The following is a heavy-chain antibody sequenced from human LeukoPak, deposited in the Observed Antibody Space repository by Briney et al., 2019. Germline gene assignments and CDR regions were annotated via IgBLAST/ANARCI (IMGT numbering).Heavy chain of an antibody. CDR1: GFTFSSYA. D-gene: IGHD1-7*01. CDR3: AKGFNWNYPHYFVY. V-gene: IGHV3-23*01. J-gene: IGHJ4*02. CDR2: ISSSGDTT. Sequence: GGSLRLSCAASGFTFSSYAMNWVRQAPGKGLEWVSTISSSGDTTYYADSVKGRFTISRDSSKNTLHLQMNSLRADDTAVYYCAKGFNWNYPHYFVYWGQGTLVTVSS.